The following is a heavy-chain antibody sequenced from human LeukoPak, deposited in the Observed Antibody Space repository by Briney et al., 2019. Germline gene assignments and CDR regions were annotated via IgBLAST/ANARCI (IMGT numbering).Heavy chain of an antibody. CDR3: TRSTMTTPPNY. D-gene: IGHD4-17*01. CDR2: IKSDGSST. CDR1: GFTFSSYW. V-gene: IGHV3-74*01. J-gene: IGHJ4*02. Sequence: GGSLRLSCAPSGFTFSSYWMHCVPHAPGKGLVWVSRIKSDGSSTSYADSVKGRFTISRDNAKNTLYLQMNSLRVEDTAAYFCTRSTMTTPPNYWGQGTLVTVSS.